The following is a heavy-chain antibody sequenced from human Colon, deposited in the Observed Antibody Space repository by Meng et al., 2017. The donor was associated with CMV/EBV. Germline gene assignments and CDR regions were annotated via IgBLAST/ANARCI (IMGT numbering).Heavy chain of an antibody. J-gene: IGHJ6*02. V-gene: IGHV3-21*01. Sequence: GESLKISCAASAFTFSSYSMNWVRQAPGKGLEWVSSISSSSYIYYADSVKGRFTISRDNAKNSLYLQMSSLRAEDTAVYYCARDQESGYYFGMDVWGQGTTVTVSS. CDR2: ISSSSYI. CDR1: AFTFSSYS. D-gene: IGHD3-10*01. CDR3: ARDQESGYYFGMDV.